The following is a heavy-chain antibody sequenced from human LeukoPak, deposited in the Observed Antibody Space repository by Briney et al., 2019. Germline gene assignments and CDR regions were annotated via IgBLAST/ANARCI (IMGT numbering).Heavy chain of an antibody. D-gene: IGHD3-22*01. CDR2: ISSSGSTI. Sequence: GGSLRLSCVASGFTFSSYEMNWVRQAPGKGLEWVSYISSSGSTIYYADSVKGRFTISRDNAKNSLYLQMNSLRAEDTAVYYCARDSSGPLGYWGQGTLVTVSS. CDR3: ARDSSGPLGY. J-gene: IGHJ4*02. CDR1: GFTFSSYE. V-gene: IGHV3-48*03.